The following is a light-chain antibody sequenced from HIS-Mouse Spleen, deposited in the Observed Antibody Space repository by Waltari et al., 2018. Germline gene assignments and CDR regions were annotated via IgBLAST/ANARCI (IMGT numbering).Light chain of an antibody. V-gene: IGKV1-13*02. J-gene: IGKJ2*01. CDR2: DAS. Sequence: AIQLTLPPSSLSASVGDRVTITCRASQGISSALAWYQQKPGKAPKLLIYDASSLESGVPSRFSGSGSGTDFTLTISSLQPEDFATYYCQQFNSYPYTFGQGTKLEIK. CDR1: QGISSA. CDR3: QQFNSYPYT.